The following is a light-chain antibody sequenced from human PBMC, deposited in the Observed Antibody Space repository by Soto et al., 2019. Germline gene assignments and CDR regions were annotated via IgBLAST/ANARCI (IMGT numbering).Light chain of an antibody. CDR1: SSDVGGYNY. CDR3: SSYTSSSTLEV. CDR2: EVS. Sequence: QSALTQPASVSGSPGQSITLSCTGTSSDVGGYNYVSWYQQHPGKAPKLMIYEVSNRPSGVSNRFSGSQSGNTASLTISGLQAEDEADYYCSSYTSSSTLEVFGGGTKLTVL. V-gene: IGLV2-14*01. J-gene: IGLJ3*02.